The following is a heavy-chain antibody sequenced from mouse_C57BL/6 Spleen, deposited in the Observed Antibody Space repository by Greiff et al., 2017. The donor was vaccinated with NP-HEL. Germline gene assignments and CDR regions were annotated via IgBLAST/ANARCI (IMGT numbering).Heavy chain of an antibody. D-gene: IGHD2-4*01. CDR2: IAPSDSYT. Sequence: QVQLQQPGAELVMPGASVKLSCKASGYTFTSYWMHWVKQRPGQGLEWIGEIAPSDSYTNYNQQFKGKSTLPVDKSSSTAYMQLSILTSEDSAVYYCARWGDYDRGFAYWGQGTLVTVSA. V-gene: IGHV1-69*01. CDR1: GYTFTSYW. J-gene: IGHJ3*01. CDR3: ARWGDYDRGFAY.